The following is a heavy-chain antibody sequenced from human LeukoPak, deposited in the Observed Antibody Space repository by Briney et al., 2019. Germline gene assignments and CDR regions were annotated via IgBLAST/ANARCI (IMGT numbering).Heavy chain of an antibody. CDR3: ARGYYGSGSYYKTALGY. V-gene: IGHV1-46*01. CDR2: INPSGGST. CDR1: GYTFTSYY. Sequence: ASVKVSCKASGYTFTSYYMHWVRQAPGQGLEWMGIINPSGGSTSYAQKFQGRVTMTRDTSTSTVYMELSSLRSEDTAVYCCARGYYGSGSYYKTALGYWGQGTLVTVSS. D-gene: IGHD3-10*01. J-gene: IGHJ4*02.